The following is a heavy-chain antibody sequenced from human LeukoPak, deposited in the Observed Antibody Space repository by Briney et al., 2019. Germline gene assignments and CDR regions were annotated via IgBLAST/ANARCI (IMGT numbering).Heavy chain of an antibody. CDR1: GYIFTDYY. D-gene: IGHD4/OR15-4a*01. V-gene: IGHV1-2*02. J-gene: IGHJ6*03. CDR3: AVNYVYGDHAHRNPGAYYYMDV. CDR2: IIPNSGGT. Sequence: ASVTVSCKASGYIFTDYYIYWVRQAPGQGLEWMGWIIPNSGGTNYAQKFQGRVTMTRDTSISTAYMELSWLRSDDTAVYYCAVNYVYGDHAHRNPGAYYYMDVWGKGTTVTVSS.